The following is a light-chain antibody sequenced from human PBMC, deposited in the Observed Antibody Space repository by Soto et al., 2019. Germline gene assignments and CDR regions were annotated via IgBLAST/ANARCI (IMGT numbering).Light chain of an antibody. Sequence: QSALTKPRSVSGSPGQSVTISCTGTSSDIGDYNYVSWYQQHPGKAPKLMIHDVTERPSGVPDRFSGSKSGNTASLIISGLQAEDEDDYYCCSYAGSYTIVFGGGTKLTVL. J-gene: IGLJ2*01. CDR2: DVT. V-gene: IGLV2-11*01. CDR1: SSDIGDYNY. CDR3: CSYAGSYTIV.